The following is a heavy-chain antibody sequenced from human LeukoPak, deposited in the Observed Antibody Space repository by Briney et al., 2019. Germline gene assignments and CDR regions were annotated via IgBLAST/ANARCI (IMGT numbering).Heavy chain of an antibody. J-gene: IGHJ4*02. CDR1: GGSFSGYY. Sequence: SETLSLTCAVYGGSFSGYYWSWIRQPPGKGLEWIGEISHGGSTHYNPSLKSRVTISLDTSKNQFSLKLSSVTAADTAMYYCATHLQGITYYYFDYGGQGTLVTVSS. CDR3: ATHLQGITYYYFDY. CDR2: ISHGGST. D-gene: IGHD1-14*01. V-gene: IGHV4-34*01.